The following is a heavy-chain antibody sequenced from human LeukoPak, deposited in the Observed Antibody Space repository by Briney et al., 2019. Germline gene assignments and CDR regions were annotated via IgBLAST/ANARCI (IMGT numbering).Heavy chain of an antibody. Sequence: PGGSLRLSCAASGLNLSSYIMHWVRQAPGKGLEYVSAISSYGGSTYYANSVKDRFTISRDNSKNTVYLQMGSLRTEDMAVYYCARISRSHDYDYWGQGTLVTVSS. V-gene: IGHV3-64*01. CDR3: ARISRSHDYDY. D-gene: IGHD6-6*01. CDR1: GLNLSSYI. J-gene: IGHJ4*02. CDR2: ISSYGGST.